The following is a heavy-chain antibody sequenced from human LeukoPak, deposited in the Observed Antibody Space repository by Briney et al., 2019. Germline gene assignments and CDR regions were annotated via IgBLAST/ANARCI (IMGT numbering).Heavy chain of an antibody. Sequence: SQTLSLTCTVSGGSISSGDYHWSWIRQPPGKGLEWIGYIYYSGSTYYNPSLKSRVTISVDTSKNQFSLKLSSVTAADTAVYYCARDGDSSSSDAGWFDPWGQGTLVTVSS. D-gene: IGHD6-6*01. CDR1: GGSISSGDYH. CDR2: IYYSGST. CDR3: ARDGDSSSSDAGWFDP. J-gene: IGHJ5*02. V-gene: IGHV4-30-4*08.